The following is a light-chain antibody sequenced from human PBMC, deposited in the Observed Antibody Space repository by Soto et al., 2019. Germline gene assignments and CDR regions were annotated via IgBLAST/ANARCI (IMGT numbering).Light chain of an antibody. Sequence: EIVLTQSPGTLSLSPGERATLSCRASQSVSSNYLAWYQQKPGQAPRLLIYGASSRATGIPDRFSGSGSGTDLTLTISRLEPEDFAVYYCKQYGRSPRTFGQGTKVEIK. CDR3: KQYGRSPRT. CDR2: GAS. V-gene: IGKV3-20*01. CDR1: QSVSSNY. J-gene: IGKJ1*01.